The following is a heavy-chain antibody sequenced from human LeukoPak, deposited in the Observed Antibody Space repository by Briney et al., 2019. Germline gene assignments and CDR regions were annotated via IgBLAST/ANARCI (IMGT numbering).Heavy chain of an antibody. CDR2: ISAYNGNT. D-gene: IGHD2-15*01. CDR3: ARAGGYYPRGAFDI. J-gene: IGHJ3*02. Sequence: GASVKVSCKASGYTFTSCGISWVRQAPGQGLEWMGWISAYNGNTNYAQKLQGRVTMTTDTSTSTAYMELRSLRSDDTAVYYCARAGGYYPRGAFDIWGQGTMVTVSS. V-gene: IGHV1-18*01. CDR1: GYTFTSCG.